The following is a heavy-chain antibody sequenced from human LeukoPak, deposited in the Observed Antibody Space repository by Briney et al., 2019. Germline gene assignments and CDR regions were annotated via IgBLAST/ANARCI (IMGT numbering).Heavy chain of an antibody. J-gene: IGHJ4*02. D-gene: IGHD3-22*01. CDR1: GYTFTSYG. CDR2: ISAYNGNT. CDR3: ATSLTTSHYDSSGYYDY. Sequence: ASVKVSCKASGYTFTSYGISWVRQAPGQGLEWMGWISAYNGNTNYAQKFQGRVTMTEDTSTDTAYMELSSLRSEDTAVYYCATSLTTSHYDSSGYYDYWGQGTLVTVSS. V-gene: IGHV1-18*01.